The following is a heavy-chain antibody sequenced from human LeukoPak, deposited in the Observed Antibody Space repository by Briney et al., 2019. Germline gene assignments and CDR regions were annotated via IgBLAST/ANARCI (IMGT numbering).Heavy chain of an antibody. CDR3: ARPRRNSGWYSYGY. CDR1: GGSFSGYY. CDR2: INHSGST. J-gene: IGHJ4*02. Sequence: SETLSLTCAVYGGSFSGYYWSWIRQPLGKGLEWIGEINHSGSTNYNPSLKSRVTISVDTSKNQFSLKLSSVTAADTAVYYCARPRRNSGWYSYGYWGQGTLVTVSS. D-gene: IGHD6-19*01. V-gene: IGHV4-34*01.